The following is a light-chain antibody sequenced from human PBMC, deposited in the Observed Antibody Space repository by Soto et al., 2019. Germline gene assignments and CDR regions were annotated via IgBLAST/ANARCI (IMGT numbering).Light chain of an antibody. CDR1: QGIRTD. CDR3: LHDYFFPLT. Sequence: MTISASSLSVTERDRVTNTCRARQGIRTDLGWYQKKTRKAPQLLISGASTLPSGVSSRFSVLSYGTAGTINLCSLQAEDGITYGGLHDYFFPLTFGHGTIVDIK. J-gene: IGKJ1*01. CDR2: GAS. V-gene: IGKV1-6*01.